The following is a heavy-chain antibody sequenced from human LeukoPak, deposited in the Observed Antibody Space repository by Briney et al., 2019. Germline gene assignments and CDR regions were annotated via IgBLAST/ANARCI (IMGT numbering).Heavy chain of an antibody. J-gene: IGHJ6*02. CDR2: ISGDGGST. CDR3: AKEVVGYCSSTSCYVGYGMDV. V-gene: IGHV3-43*02. Sequence: GGSLRLSCAASGFTFDNYAMHWVRQAPGKGLEWVSLISGDGGSTYYADSVKGRFTISRDNSKNSLYLQMNSLRAEDTAVYYCAKEVVGYCSSTSCYVGYGMDVWGQGTTVTVSS. D-gene: IGHD2-2*03. CDR1: GFTFDNYA.